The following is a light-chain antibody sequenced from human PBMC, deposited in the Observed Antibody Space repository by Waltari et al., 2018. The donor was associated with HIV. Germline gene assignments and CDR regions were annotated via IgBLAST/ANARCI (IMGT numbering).Light chain of an antibody. CDR1: SSNIGAGYD. J-gene: IGLJ2*01. Sequence: QSVLTQPPSVSGAPGQRVTISCTGSSSNIGAGYDVHWYQQLPGTAPKLLIHANINRPSGVPYRFSGSKSGSSASLAITGLQAEDEAHYYCQSFDSSLTTSGVIFGGGTKLTVL. V-gene: IGLV1-40*01. CDR3: QSFDSSLTTSGVI. CDR2: ANI.